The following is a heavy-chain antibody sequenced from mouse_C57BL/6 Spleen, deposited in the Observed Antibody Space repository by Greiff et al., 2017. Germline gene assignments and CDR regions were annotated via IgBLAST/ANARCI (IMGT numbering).Heavy chain of an antibody. CDR1: GYTFTSYW. Sequence: QVQLQQPGAELVRPGSSVKLSCKASGYTFTSYWMDWVKQRPGQGLEWIGNIYPSDSETHYNHKFKDKATLTVDKSSSTAYMQLSSLTSEDSAVYYCARTYYSNYAWFAYWGQGTLVTVSA. J-gene: IGHJ3*01. V-gene: IGHV1-61*01. CDR3: ARTYYSNYAWFAY. D-gene: IGHD2-5*01. CDR2: IYPSDSET.